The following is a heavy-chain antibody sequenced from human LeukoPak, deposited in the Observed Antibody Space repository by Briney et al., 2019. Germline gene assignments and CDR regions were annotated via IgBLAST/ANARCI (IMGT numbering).Heavy chain of an antibody. D-gene: IGHD1-1*01. CDR2: ISSTGSYI. J-gene: IGHJ5*02. CDR3: TRVAQSGPTGWFDP. V-gene: IGHV3-21*01. CDR1: GFNLNSYM. Sequence: GGSLRLSCAASGFNLNSYMLNWVRQAPGKGLEWVSSISSTGSYIYYADSVKGRFTISRDNPGDVVYLQMDSLRAEDTAVYYCTRVAQSGPTGWFDPWGQGTLVTVSS.